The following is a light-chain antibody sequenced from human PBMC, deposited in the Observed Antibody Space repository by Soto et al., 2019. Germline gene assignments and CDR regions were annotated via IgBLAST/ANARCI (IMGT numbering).Light chain of an antibody. Sequence: IHRAQSPSTLSVSLGDIVAITGRASQTISSWLAWYQQKPGKAPKLLIYKASTLKSGVPSRFSGSGSGTEFTLTISSLQPDDFATYSCQHYNSYPEAFGQGTKVDIK. J-gene: IGKJ1*01. V-gene: IGKV1-5*03. CDR2: KAS. CDR3: QHYNSYPEA. CDR1: QTISSW.